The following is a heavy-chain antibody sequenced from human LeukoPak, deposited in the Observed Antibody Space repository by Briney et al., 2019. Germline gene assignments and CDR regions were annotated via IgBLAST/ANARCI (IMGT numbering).Heavy chain of an antibody. Sequence: GASVKVSCKASGYTFTSYYMHWVRQAPGQGLEWMGIINPSGGSTSYAQKFQGRVTMTRDTSTSTAYMELSSLRSEDTALYYCARDPGPLSGSYYYFDYWGQGTLVTVSS. V-gene: IGHV1-46*01. CDR2: INPSGGST. CDR1: GYTFTSYY. J-gene: IGHJ4*02. CDR3: ARDPGPLSGSYYYFDY. D-gene: IGHD1-26*01.